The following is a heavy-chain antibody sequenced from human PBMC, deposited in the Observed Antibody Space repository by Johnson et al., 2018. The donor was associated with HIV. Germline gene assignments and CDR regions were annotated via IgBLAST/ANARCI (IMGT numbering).Heavy chain of an antibody. CDR1: GFTVSSNY. J-gene: IGHJ3*02. Sequence: VQLVESGGGLVQPGGSLRLSCAGTGFTVSSNYMYWVRQAPGKGLECVSVIYSGGSTYYADSVKGRFTISRDNSKNTLYLQMNSLRAEDTAVYYCAREKGSAPRDAFDIWGQGTMVTVSS. D-gene: IGHD6-25*01. CDR3: AREKGSAPRDAFDI. CDR2: IYSGGST. V-gene: IGHV3-66*01.